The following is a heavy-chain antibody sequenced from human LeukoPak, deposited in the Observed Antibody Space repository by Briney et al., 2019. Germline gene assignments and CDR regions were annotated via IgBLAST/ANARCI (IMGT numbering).Heavy chain of an antibody. J-gene: IGHJ6*03. D-gene: IGHD5-24*01. CDR2: IYHSGST. V-gene: IGHV4-59*12. CDR3: ARDQIKQGMDV. CDR1: GGSISSYY. Sequence: SETLSLTCTVSGGSISSYYWSWIRQPPGKGLEWIGEIYHSGSTNYNPSLKSRVTISVDKSKNQFSLKLSSVTAADTAAYYCARDQIKQGMDVWGKGTTVTVSS.